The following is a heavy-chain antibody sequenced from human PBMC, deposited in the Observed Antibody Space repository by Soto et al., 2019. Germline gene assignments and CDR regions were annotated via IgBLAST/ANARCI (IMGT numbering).Heavy chain of an antibody. Sequence: EVQLVESGGGLVQPGRSLRLSCAASGFTFDDYAIHWVLQAPGKGLEWVSGINWNGDATGYADSVKGRFTISRDNAKNSLYLQMNSLTTEDTAVYYCANLPLYGSGFDCWGQGTLVTVSS. J-gene: IGHJ4*02. CDR2: INWNGDAT. CDR3: ANLPLYGSGFDC. D-gene: IGHD3-10*01. V-gene: IGHV3-9*01. CDR1: GFTFDDYA.